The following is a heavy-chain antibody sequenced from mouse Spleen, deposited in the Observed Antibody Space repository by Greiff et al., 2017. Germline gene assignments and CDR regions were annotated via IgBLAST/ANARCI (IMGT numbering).Heavy chain of an antibody. J-gene: IGHJ3*01. V-gene: IGHV5-9-3*01. CDR2: ISSGGSYT. D-gene: IGHD3-2*01. CDR1: GFTFSSYA. Sequence: DVKLVESGGGLVKPGGSLKLSCAASGFTFSSYAMSWVRQTPEKRLEWVATISSGGSYTYYPDSVKGRFTISRDNARNIMYLQMSSLRSEDTAMYYCVRQDRGGSWFAYWGQGTLVTVSA. CDR3: VRQDRGGSWFAY.